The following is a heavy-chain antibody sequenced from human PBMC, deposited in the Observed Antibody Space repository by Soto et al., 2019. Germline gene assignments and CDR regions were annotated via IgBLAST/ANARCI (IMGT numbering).Heavy chain of an antibody. J-gene: IGHJ4*02. CDR2: IYYSGST. Sequence: TPGKGLEWIGYIYYSGSTNYNPSLKSRVTIPVDTSNNQFSLKLSSVTAADTAVYYCARTSGLWFGDYMGLEYWGQGTLVTVSS. D-gene: IGHD3-10*01. CDR3: ARTSGLWFGDYMGLEY. V-gene: IGHV4-59*01.